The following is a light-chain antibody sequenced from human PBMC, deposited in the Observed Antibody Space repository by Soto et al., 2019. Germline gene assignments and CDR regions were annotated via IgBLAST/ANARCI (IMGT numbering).Light chain of an antibody. CDR1: SSNIGAGYD. CDR3: QTYDSSLSGSL. Sequence: QSVLTQPPSVSGAPGQRVTISCTGSSSNIGAGYDVHWYQQLPGAAPKLLIHANSHRPSGVPDRFSGSRSGTSASLAITGLQGEDEAEYFCQTYDSSLSGSLFGGGTKLPS. J-gene: IGLJ3*02. CDR2: ANS. V-gene: IGLV1-40*01.